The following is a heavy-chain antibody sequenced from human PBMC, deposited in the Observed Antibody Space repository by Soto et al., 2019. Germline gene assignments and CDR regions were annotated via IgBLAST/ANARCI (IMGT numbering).Heavy chain of an antibody. CDR2: TYYRSKWYN. CDR1: GDSVSSNSAA. CDR3: ARGDSSSWSYYYYGMEV. J-gene: IGHJ6*02. D-gene: IGHD6-13*01. Sequence: SQSLSLTCAISGDSVSSNSAAWNWIRQSPSRGLEWLGRTYYRSKWYNDYAVSVKSRITINPDTSKNQFSLQLNSVTPEDTAVYYCARGDSSSWSYYYYGMEVSGQGTTVTVSS. V-gene: IGHV6-1*01.